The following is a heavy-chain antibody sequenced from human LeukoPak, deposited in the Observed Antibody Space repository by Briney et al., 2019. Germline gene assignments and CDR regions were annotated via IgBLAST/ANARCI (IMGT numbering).Heavy chain of an antibody. J-gene: IGHJ4*02. CDR2: INHSGST. V-gene: IGHV4-34*01. CDR1: GGSFSGYY. D-gene: IGHD2-15*01. Sequence: SETVSLTCAVYGGSFSGYYWSWIRQPPGKGLEWIGEINHSGSTNYNPSLKSRVTISVDTSKNQFSLKLSSVTAADTAVYYCARGYLGSTPFDYWGQGTLVTVSS. CDR3: ARGYLGSTPFDY.